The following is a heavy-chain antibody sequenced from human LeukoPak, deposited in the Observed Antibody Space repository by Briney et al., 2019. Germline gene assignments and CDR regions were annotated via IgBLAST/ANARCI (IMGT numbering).Heavy chain of an antibody. V-gene: IGHV4-4*07. Sequence: SETLSLTCTVSGGSISSYYWSWIRQPARKGLEWIGRIYSRGTTYNPSLKDRVTMSADTSRNHVSLTLNSVTAADTAVYYCARDSGTTGEVKFDPWGQGTLVTVSS. D-gene: IGHD3-10*01. CDR2: IYSRGT. J-gene: IGHJ5*02. CDR3: ARDSGTTGEVKFDP. CDR1: GGSISSYY.